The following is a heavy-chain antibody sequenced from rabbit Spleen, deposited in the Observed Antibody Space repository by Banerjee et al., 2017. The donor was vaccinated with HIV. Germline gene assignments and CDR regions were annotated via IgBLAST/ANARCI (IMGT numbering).Heavy chain of an antibody. V-gene: IGHV1S45*01. Sequence: QQQLVESGGGLVKPGASLTLTCTASGFSLSSYYLMCWVRQAPGKGLEWIACIYTGDGNTYYASWAKGRFTISKTSSTVTLQMTSLTAADTATYFCARDVDTDNLWGPGTLVTVS. CDR2: IYTGDGNT. J-gene: IGHJ4*01. CDR1: GFSLSSYYL. CDR3: ARDVDTDNL. D-gene: IGHD1-1*01.